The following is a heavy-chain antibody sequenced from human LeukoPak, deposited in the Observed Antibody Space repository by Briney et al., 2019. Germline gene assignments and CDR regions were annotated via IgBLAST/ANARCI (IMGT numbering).Heavy chain of an antibody. CDR1: GFTFSTYE. CDR2: ISSSGGTI. CDR3: ARGVREVIDY. D-gene: IGHD4-23*01. Sequence: QAGGSLRLSCAASGFTFSTYEMNWVRQAPGKGLEWVSYISSSGGTIYYADSVKGRFTISRDNAKNSLYLQMNSLRAEDTAVYYCARGVREVIDYWGQGTLVTASS. V-gene: IGHV3-48*03. J-gene: IGHJ4*02.